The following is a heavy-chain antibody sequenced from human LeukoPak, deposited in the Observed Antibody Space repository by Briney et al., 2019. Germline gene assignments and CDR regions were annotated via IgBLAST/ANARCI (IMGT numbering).Heavy chain of an antibody. CDR1: GYSFTNHW. V-gene: IGHV5-51*01. Sequence: GESLKISCKGSGYSFTNHWIGWVRQMPGKGLEWMGIIYPADSDTRYSPSFQGQVTMSVDKSISTAYLQWSSLKASDTAMYYCARHGWQQLRYYYYMDVWGKGTTVTVSS. CDR2: IYPADSDT. D-gene: IGHD6-13*01. J-gene: IGHJ6*03. CDR3: ARHGWQQLRYYYYMDV.